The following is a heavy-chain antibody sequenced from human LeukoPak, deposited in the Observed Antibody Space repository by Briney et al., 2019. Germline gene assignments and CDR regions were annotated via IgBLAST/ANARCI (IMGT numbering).Heavy chain of an antibody. CDR2: INPNSGGP. CDR3: ASAASRLRESDY. D-gene: IGHD2-15*01. Sequence: GASGKVSCKASGYMFTRYYMHWGRQAPGQGVGGRGWINPNSGGPNYAQNFQGRVTTTRHSSISTAYMELSSLRSDATAVYYCASAASRLRESDYWGQGTLVTASS. CDR1: GYMFTRYY. J-gene: IGHJ4*02. V-gene: IGHV1-2*02.